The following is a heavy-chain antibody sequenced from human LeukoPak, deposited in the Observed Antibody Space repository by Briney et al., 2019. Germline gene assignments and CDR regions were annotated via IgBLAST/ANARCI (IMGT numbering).Heavy chain of an antibody. CDR3: ARDRKAIYDILTGYDKGSAFDI. J-gene: IGHJ3*02. Sequence: ASVKVSCKASGYTFTSYYMHWVRQAPGQGLEWMGIINPSGGSTSYAQKFQGRVTMTRDTSTSTVYMELSSLRSEDTAVYYCARDRKAIYDILTGYDKGSAFDIWGQGTMVTVS. CDR2: INPSGGST. V-gene: IGHV1-46*01. D-gene: IGHD3-9*01. CDR1: GYTFTSYY.